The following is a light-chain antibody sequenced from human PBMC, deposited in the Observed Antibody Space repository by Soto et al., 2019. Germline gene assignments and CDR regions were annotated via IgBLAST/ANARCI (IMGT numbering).Light chain of an antibody. CDR1: RRISNY. Sequence: EIVLTQSPATLSLSPGERATLSCRASRRISNYLAGYKQKPGQAPRPPIYGASNRATGTPARFSGSGSGTDFTLTISSLETEDSAVYYCQQRNSWPPGATFGQGPRLEIK. CDR3: QQRNSWPPGAT. J-gene: IGKJ5*01. V-gene: IGKV3-11*01. CDR2: GAS.